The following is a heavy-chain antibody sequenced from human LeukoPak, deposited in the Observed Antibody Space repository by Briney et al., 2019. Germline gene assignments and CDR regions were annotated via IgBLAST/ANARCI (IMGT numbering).Heavy chain of an antibody. V-gene: IGHV3-23*01. CDR2: IRGTGGTT. J-gene: IGHJ4*02. Sequence: GGSLRLSCAASGFSFSNYAMSWVRQAPGKGLEWVSSIRGTGGTTYNAESVKSRFTISRDNSKNTLYLQMNSLRAEDTAVYYCAKLLYYYDSSQPYWGQGTLVTVSS. D-gene: IGHD3-22*01. CDR3: AKLLYYYDSSQPY. CDR1: GFSFSNYA.